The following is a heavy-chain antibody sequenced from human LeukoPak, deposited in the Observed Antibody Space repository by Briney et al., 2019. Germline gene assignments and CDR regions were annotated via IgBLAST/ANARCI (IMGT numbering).Heavy chain of an antibody. D-gene: IGHD6-19*01. J-gene: IGHJ4*02. CDR1: GGSISSYY. V-gene: IGHV4-59*08. CDR3: ARLNSGWYLSY. Sequence: ETLSLTCTVSGGSISSYYWSWIRQPPGKGLEWIGYIYYSGSTNYNPSLKSRVTISVDTSKNQFSLKLSSVTAADTAVYYCARLNSGWYLSYWGQGTLVTVSS. CDR2: IYYSGST.